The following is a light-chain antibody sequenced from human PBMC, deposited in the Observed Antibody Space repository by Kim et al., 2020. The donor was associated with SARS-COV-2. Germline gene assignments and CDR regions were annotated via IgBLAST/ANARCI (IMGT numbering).Light chain of an antibody. V-gene: IGKV3-15*01. CDR1: QSVSK. Sequence: EIVMTQSPATLSVSPGERATLSCRASQSVSKLAWYQQRPGQAPGLLIYGASTRATGIPARFSGSGSGTEFTLTISSLQSEDFAVYYCQQYNIWRTFGQGTKVDIK. CDR3: QQYNIWRT. CDR2: GAS. J-gene: IGKJ1*01.